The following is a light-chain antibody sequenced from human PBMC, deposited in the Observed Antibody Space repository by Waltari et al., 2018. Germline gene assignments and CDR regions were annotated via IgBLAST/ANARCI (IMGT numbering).Light chain of an antibody. V-gene: IGLV2-23*02. CDR3: CSYAGRNIWV. CDR1: SSDVGFYNL. J-gene: IGLJ3*02. CDR2: EVI. Sequence: QSALTHPASVSGSPGQSITISCPGTSSDVGFYNLVSWYQQHPGKAPELVVYEVISRPSGVSNRFSGSKSGNTASLTISGLQAEDEADYYCCSYAGRNIWVFGGGTKLTVL.